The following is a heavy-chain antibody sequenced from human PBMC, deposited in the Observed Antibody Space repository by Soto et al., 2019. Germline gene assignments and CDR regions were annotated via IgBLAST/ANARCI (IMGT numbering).Heavy chain of an antibody. CDR3: ADGGEWSFNFVY. J-gene: IGHJ4*02. CDR1: GFAFSSYA. V-gene: IGHV3-23*01. Sequence: GGSLRLSCAASGFAFSSYAMSWVRQAQGKGLEWVSGISVSGGNTYYGDSAKGRFTISRDNSKNTLYLQMNNLRAEDTAVYYCADGGEWSFNFVYWGQGTQVTVSS. CDR2: ISVSGGNT. D-gene: IGHD3-3*01.